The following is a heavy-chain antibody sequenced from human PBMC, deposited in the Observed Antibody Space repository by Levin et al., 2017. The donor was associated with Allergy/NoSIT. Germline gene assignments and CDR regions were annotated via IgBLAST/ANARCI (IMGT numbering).Heavy chain of an antibody. CDR1: GFTFSSYA. Sequence: GGSLRLSCAASGFTFSSYAMSWVRQAPGKGLEWVSAISGSGGSTYYADSVKGRFTISRDNSKNTLYLQMNSLRAEDTAVYYCAKGSGYDFWSGYSNWFDPWGQGTLVTVSS. D-gene: IGHD3-3*01. CDR3: AKGSGYDFWSGYSNWFDP. CDR2: ISGSGGST. J-gene: IGHJ5*02. V-gene: IGHV3-23*01.